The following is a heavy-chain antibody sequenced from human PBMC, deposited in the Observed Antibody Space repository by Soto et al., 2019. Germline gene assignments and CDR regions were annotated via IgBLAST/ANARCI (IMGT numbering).Heavy chain of an antibody. V-gene: IGHV3-23*01. CDR3: AKDXXGXSXXXFDY. CDR2: IGGSGRST. J-gene: IGHJ4*02. Sequence: GKGLEWVSTIGGSGRSTFYAVSVKGRFTISRDNSKNTLYLQMNSLRAEDTAVYYCAKDXXGXSXXXFDYWGLGTLVTVSS.